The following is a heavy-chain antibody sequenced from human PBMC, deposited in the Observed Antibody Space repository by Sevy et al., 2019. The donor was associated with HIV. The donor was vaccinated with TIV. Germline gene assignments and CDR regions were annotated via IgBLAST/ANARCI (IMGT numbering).Heavy chain of an antibody. D-gene: IGHD6-13*01. Sequence: SDTLSLTCTVSVGSISSSSYYWGWIRQPPGKGLEWIGSIYYSGSTYYNPSLKSRVTISVDTSKNQFSLKLSSVTAADTAVYYCAREQQLVGGIFDYWGQGTLVTVSS. V-gene: IGHV4-39*01. CDR1: VGSISSSSYY. J-gene: IGHJ4*02. CDR2: IYYSGST. CDR3: AREQQLVGGIFDY.